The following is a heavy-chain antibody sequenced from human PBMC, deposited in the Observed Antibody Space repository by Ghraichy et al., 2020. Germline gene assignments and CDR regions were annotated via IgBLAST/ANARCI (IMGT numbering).Heavy chain of an antibody. CDR2: IYYSGST. D-gene: IGHD4-23*01. CDR1: GGSVSSGSYY. V-gene: IGHV4-61*01. J-gene: IGHJ3*02. Sequence: SETLSLTCTVSGGSVSSGSYYWSWIRQPPGKGLEWIGYIYYSGSTNYNPSLKSRVTISVDTSKNQFSLKLSSVTAADTAVYYCARDGDPFATKVAAFDIWGQGTMVTVSS. CDR3: ARDGDPFATKVAAFDI.